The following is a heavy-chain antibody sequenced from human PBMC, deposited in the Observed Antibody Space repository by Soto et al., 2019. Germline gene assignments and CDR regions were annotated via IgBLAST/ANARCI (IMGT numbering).Heavy chain of an antibody. D-gene: IGHD6-19*01. V-gene: IGHV3-23*01. CDR3: AKDGIAVNGNCYFDY. J-gene: IGHJ4*02. Sequence: EVQLLESGGGLVQPGGSLRLSCAPSGFTFSNFAMGWVRQAPGKGLEWVSHISAAGRTTYYADSVKGRFTISRDNSKNTLFLQMVSLRAEDTAVYYCAKDGIAVNGNCYFDYWGQGSLVTVSS. CDR1: GFTFSNFA. CDR2: ISAAGRTT.